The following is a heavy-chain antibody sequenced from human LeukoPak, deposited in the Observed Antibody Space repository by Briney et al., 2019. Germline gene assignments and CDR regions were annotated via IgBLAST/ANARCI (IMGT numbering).Heavy chain of an antibody. Sequence: PSETLSLTCTVSGGSISSGGYYWSWIRQHPGKGLEWIGYIYYSGSTYYNPSLKSRVTISVDTSKNQFSLKLSSVTAADTAVYSCARGDLGYCSGGSCYLYYFDYWGQGTLVTVSS. CDR1: GGSISSGGYY. V-gene: IGHV4-31*03. CDR2: IYYSGST. D-gene: IGHD2-15*01. CDR3: ARGDLGYCSGGSCYLYYFDY. J-gene: IGHJ4*02.